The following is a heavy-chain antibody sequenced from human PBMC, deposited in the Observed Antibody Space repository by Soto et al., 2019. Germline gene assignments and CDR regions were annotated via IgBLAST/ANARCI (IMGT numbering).Heavy chain of an antibody. J-gene: IGHJ4*02. V-gene: IGHV4-39*01. CDR3: ARTSSGYFLFDY. CDR1: GGSISSSSYY. D-gene: IGHD3-22*01. CDR2: IYYSGST. Sequence: LPETLSLTCTVSGGSISSSSYYWGWIRQPPGKGLEWIGSIYYSGSTYYNPSLKSRVTISVDTSKNQFSLKLSSVTAADTAVYYCARTSSGYFLFDYWGQGTLVTVSS.